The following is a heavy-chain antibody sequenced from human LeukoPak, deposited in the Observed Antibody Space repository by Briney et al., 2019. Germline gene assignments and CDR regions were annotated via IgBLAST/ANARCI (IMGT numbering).Heavy chain of an antibody. CDR1: GGSFSGYY. CDR2: INHSGST. V-gene: IGHV4-34*01. Sequence: SETLSLTCAVYGGSFSGYYWSWIRQPPGKGLEWIGEINHSGSTNYNPSPKSRVTISVDTSKNQFSLKLSSVTAADTAVYYCARGVGTPNDAFDIWGQGTMVTVSS. CDR3: ARGVGTPNDAFDI. J-gene: IGHJ3*02. D-gene: IGHD2-15*01.